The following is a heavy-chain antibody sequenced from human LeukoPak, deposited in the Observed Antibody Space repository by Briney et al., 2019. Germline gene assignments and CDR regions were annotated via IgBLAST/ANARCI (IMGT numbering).Heavy chain of an antibody. V-gene: IGHV4-34*01. CDR2: INHSGST. D-gene: IGHD6-13*01. Sequence: SETLSLTCTVSGGSISGYYWSWIRQPPGKGLEWIGEINHSGSTNYNPSLKSRVTISVDTSKNQFSLKLSSVTAADTAVYYCARGGAAAGEFDYWGQGTLVTVSS. CDR3: ARGGAAAGEFDY. J-gene: IGHJ4*02. CDR1: GGSISGYY.